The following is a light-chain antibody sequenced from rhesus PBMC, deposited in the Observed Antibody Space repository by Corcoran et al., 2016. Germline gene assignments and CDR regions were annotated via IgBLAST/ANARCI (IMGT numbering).Light chain of an antibody. CDR1: TSDIGAYDR. Sequence: QDAPTQSPSVYGSPGQSVTISCSGTTSDIGAYDRVSWYQQYPGKAPKLLIYDISTRPSGVSARFSGCKSGSTASLTISGLQAEDEDDYYGCSHAISDIYIFGVGTRLTVL. CDR2: DIS. J-gene: IGLJ1*01. V-gene: IGLV2-13*03. CDR3: CSHAISDIYI.